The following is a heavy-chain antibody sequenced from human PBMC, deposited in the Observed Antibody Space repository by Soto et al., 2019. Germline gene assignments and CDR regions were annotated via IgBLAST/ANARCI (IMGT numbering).Heavy chain of an antibody. D-gene: IGHD5-12*01. Sequence: PGGSLRLSCAASGFTFHDFTMHWVRQAPGKGLEWVSLISWDGATAYYADSVKGRFTVSRDNNKNSVYLQMNSLRVEDTALYYCVKDGPSGRWLEFYFDFWGQGTQATVSS. CDR3: VKDGPSGRWLEFYFDF. CDR1: GFTFHDFT. V-gene: IGHV3-43*01. CDR2: ISWDGATA. J-gene: IGHJ4*02.